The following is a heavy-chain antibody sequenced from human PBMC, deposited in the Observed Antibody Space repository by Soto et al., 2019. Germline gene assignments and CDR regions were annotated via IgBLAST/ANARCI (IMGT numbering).Heavy chain of an antibody. CDR2: IFYNGNT. CDR3: ARDYGEPYQAFFDS. D-gene: IGHD3-10*01. CDR1: GGSVSVGDYY. J-gene: IGHJ4*02. Sequence: QVQLQESGPGLVKPSETLSLTCSVSGGSVSVGDYYWSWIRQPPGKGLEWIGNIFYNGNTNYNPSLKSRATVSSETAKDQFSLTLTSVTASDTAVYYYARDYGEPYQAFFDSWGQGILVTVAS. V-gene: IGHV4-61*08.